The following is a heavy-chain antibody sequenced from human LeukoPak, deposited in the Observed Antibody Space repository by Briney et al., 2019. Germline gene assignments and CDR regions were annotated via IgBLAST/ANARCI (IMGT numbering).Heavy chain of an antibody. CDR2: INHSGST. Sequence: SETLSLTCAVDGGSFSGYYWSLIRQPPGKGLEWIGEINHSGSTNYNPSLKSRVTISVDTSKNQFSLKLSSVTAADTAVYYCARAYAEYSSSSRWFDPWGQGTLVTVSS. CDR3: ARAYAEYSSSSRWFDP. D-gene: IGHD6-6*01. V-gene: IGHV4-34*01. J-gene: IGHJ5*02. CDR1: GGSFSGYY.